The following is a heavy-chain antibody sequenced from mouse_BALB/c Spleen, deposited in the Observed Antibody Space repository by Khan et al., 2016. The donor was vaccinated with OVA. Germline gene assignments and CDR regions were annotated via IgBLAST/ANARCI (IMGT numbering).Heavy chain of an antibody. CDR3: AGRDDGYPGWYVDV. D-gene: IGHD2-3*01. CDR2: IWADGGT. Sequence: QVQLKESGPGLVAPSQSLSITCTVSGFSLTSYSVHWVRQPPGKGLEWLGVIWADGGTNYNSALMSRLSITKDHSKSQVFLKMNSLQTDDTARYYGAGRDDGYPGWYVDVWGAGTTVTVSS. J-gene: IGHJ1*01. CDR1: GFSLTSYS. V-gene: IGHV2-9*02.